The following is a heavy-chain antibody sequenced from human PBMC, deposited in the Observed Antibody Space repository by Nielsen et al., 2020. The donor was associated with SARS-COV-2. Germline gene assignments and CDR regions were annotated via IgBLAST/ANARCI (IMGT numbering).Heavy chain of an antibody. J-gene: IGHJ6*02. Sequence: GESLKISCAASGFTFSSYDMHWVRQATGKGLEWVSVIGTAGDTYYPGSVKGRFTISRENAKNSLYLQMNSLRAGDTAVYYCAREGAYGDRTGMDVWGQGTTVTVSS. CDR3: AREGAYGDRTGMDV. D-gene: IGHD4-17*01. CDR2: IGTAGDT. CDR1: GFTFSSYD. V-gene: IGHV3-13*01.